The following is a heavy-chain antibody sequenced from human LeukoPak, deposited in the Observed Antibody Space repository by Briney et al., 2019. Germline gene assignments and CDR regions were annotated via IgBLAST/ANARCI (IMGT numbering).Heavy chain of an antibody. V-gene: IGHV1-69*13. D-gene: IGHD6-19*01. CDR2: IIPIFGTA. Sequence: ASVKVSCKASGATSSSYVISWVRQAPGQGLDWMGGIIPIFGTANYAQKFQGRVTITADESTSTAYMELSSLRSEDTAVYYCARGESSGWYHFDYWGQGTLVTVSS. J-gene: IGHJ4*02. CDR3: ARGESSGWYHFDY. CDR1: GATSSSYV.